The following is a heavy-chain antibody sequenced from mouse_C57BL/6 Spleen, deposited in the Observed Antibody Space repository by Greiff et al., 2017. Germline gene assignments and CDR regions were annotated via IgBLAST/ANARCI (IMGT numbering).Heavy chain of an antibody. Sequence: QVQLQQPGTELVKPGASVKLSCKASGYTFTSYWMHWVKQRPGQGLEWIGNINPSNGGTNYNEKFKSKATLTVDQSSSTAYMQLSSLTSEDSAVYYCARTTTVVATNFDVWGTGTTVTVSS. D-gene: IGHD1-1*01. CDR2: INPSNGGT. J-gene: IGHJ1*03. CDR3: ARTTTVVATNFDV. CDR1: GYTFTSYW. V-gene: IGHV1-53*01.